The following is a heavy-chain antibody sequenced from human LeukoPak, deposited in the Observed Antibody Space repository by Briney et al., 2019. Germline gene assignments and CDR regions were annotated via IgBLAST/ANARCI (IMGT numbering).Heavy chain of an antibody. CDR1: GASISSYY. Sequence: PSETLSLTCTVSGASISSYYWSWIRQPPGKGLEWIGYIYYTGSTNYNPSLKSRVTISIDTSKNQFSLKLNSVTAADTAVYYCARETTGGHDYWGQGSLVTVS. CDR3: ARETTGGHDY. CDR2: IYYTGST. J-gene: IGHJ4*02. V-gene: IGHV4-59*01. D-gene: IGHD4-11*01.